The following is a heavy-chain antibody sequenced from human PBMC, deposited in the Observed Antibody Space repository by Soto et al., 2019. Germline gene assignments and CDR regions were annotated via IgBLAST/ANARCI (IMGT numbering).Heavy chain of an antibody. J-gene: IGHJ5*02. D-gene: IGHD3-10*01. CDR2: INPGYGNT. CDR3: KRKVRRNWFDP. V-gene: IGHV1-3*01. Sequence: LVQSGAEVKKPGAAVIVSCKASGYSFNTYTLHWVRQAPGQRPEWMGSINPGYGNTKYSQKFRGKVSITMDTTATIGYMELSSQTSKDTAVYYCKRKVRRNWFDPWGQGTLVTVSS. CDR1: GYSFNTYT.